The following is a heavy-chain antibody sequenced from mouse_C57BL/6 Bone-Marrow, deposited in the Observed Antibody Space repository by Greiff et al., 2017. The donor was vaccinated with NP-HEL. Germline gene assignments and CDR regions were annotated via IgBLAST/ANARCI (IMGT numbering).Heavy chain of an antibody. V-gene: IGHV1-72*01. CDR3: AREDGITTVVAPYAMDY. Sequence: QVQLQQSGAELVKPGASVKLSCKASGYTFTSYWMHWVKQRPGRGLEWIGRIDPNSGGTKYNEKFKSKATLTVDKPSSTAYMQLSSLTSEDSAVYYCAREDGITTVVAPYAMDYWGQGTSVTVSS. CDR1: GYTFTSYW. D-gene: IGHD1-1*01. J-gene: IGHJ4*01. CDR2: IDPNSGGT.